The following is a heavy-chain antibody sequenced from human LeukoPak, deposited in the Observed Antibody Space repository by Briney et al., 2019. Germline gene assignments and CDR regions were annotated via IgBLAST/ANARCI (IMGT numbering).Heavy chain of an antibody. D-gene: IGHD3-16*01. CDR3: ARDGGRYGIDS. CDR1: GGSISSYF. CDR2: IYYSGST. J-gene: IGHJ3*01. V-gene: IGHV4-59*01. Sequence: SETLSLTCTVSGGSISSYFWNWIRQPPGKGLEWIGYIYYSGSTNYNPSLKSRVTISVDTSKNQFSLKLSSVTAADTAVYYCARDGGRYGIDSWGQGTMVTVSS.